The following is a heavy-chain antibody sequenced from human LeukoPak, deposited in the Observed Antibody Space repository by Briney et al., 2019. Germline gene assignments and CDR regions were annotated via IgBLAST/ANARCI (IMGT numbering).Heavy chain of an antibody. D-gene: IGHD2-15*01. Sequence: GGSLRLSCAASGFTFSSYSMNWVRQAPGKGLEWVAVIWYDGSNKYYADSVEGRFTISRDNSKNTLYLQMNRLRAEDTAVYYCARDRDCSGGSCYYYYYGMDVWGQGTTVTVSS. CDR1: GFTFSSYS. J-gene: IGHJ6*02. CDR3: ARDRDCSGGSCYYYYYGMDV. CDR2: IWYDGSNK. V-gene: IGHV3-33*08.